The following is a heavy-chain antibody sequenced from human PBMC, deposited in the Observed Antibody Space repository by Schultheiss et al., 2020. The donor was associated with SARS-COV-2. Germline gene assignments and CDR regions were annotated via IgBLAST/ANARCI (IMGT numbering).Heavy chain of an antibody. J-gene: IGHJ4*02. CDR2: ISSSSSYI. Sequence: GGSLRLSCAASGFTFSSYWMHWVRQAPGKGLEWVSSISSSSSYIYYADSVKGRFTISRDNAKNSLYLQMNSLRAEDTAVYYCAKDLSPLMVRGDGLYYWGQGTLVTVSS. CDR1: GFTFSSYW. CDR3: AKDLSPLMVRGDGLYY. D-gene: IGHD3-10*01. V-gene: IGHV3-21*01.